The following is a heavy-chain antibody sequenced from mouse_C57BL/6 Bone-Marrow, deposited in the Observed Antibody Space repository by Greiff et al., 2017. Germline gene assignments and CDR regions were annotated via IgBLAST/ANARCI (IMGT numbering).Heavy chain of an antibody. V-gene: IGHV1-55*01. J-gene: IGHJ2*01. CDR2: IYPGSGST. D-gene: IGHD2-4*01. Sequence: QVQLQQSGAELVKPGASVKMSCKASGYTFTSYWITWVKQRPGQGLEWIGDIYPGSGSTNYNEKFKSKATLTVDTSSSTAYMQLSSLTSEDSAVYYCARGRLIYYDYDGYYWGQGTTLTVSS. CDR3: ARGRLIYYDYDGYY. CDR1: GYTFTSYW.